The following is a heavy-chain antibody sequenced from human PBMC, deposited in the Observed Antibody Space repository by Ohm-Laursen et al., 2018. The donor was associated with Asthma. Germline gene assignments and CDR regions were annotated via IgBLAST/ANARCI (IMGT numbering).Heavy chain of an antibody. D-gene: IGHD2/OR15-2a*01. CDR1: GYTFTSYG. CDR2: ISAYNGNT. J-gene: IGHJ6*02. Sequence: ASVKASCKASGYTFTSYGISWVRQAPGQGLGWMGWISAYNGNTNYAQKLQGRVTMTRDTSTSTVYMELSSLRSEDTAVYYCARGGDTFSYYYFGMDVWGQGTTVTVSS. V-gene: IGHV1-18*01. CDR3: ARGGDTFSYYYFGMDV.